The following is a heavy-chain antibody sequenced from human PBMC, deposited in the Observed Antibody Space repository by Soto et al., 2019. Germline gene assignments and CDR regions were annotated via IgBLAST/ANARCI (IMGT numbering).Heavy chain of an antibody. J-gene: IGHJ5*02. CDR3: ARGGGYSSSGHNWFDP. Sequence: ASVKVSCKASGYTFTSYYMHWVRQAPGQGLEWMGIINPSGGSTSYAQKFQGRVTMTRDTSTSTVYMELSSLRFEDTVVYYCARGGGYSSSGHNWFDPWGQGTLVTVSS. V-gene: IGHV1-46*01. CDR2: INPSGGST. CDR1: GYTFTSYY. D-gene: IGHD6-6*01.